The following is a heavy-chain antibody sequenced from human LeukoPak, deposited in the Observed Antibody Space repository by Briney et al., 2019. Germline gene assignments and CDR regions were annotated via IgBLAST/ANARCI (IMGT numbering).Heavy chain of an antibody. V-gene: IGHV3-11*06. Sequence: GGSLRLSCAASGFTFSDYYMSWIRQAPGKGLEWVSSISSSSSYIYYADSVKGRFTISRDNAKNSLYLQMNSLRAEDTAVYYCARDEYCSSTSCYRGLGVYYMDVWGKGTTVTVSS. CDR1: GFTFSDYY. J-gene: IGHJ6*03. CDR2: ISSSSSYI. CDR3: ARDEYCSSTSCYRGLGVYYMDV. D-gene: IGHD2-2*01.